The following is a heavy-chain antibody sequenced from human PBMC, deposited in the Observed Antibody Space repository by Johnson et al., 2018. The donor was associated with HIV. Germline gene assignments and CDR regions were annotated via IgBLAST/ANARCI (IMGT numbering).Heavy chain of an antibody. J-gene: IGHJ3*01. V-gene: IGHV3-11*04. CDR3: ARNRPVSYGYRGAFDF. D-gene: IGHD5-18*01. Sequence: DSVKGRFTISRDNAMKSLYLQINSLRAEDTAVYYCARNRPVSYGYRGAFDFWGQGTMVTVSS.